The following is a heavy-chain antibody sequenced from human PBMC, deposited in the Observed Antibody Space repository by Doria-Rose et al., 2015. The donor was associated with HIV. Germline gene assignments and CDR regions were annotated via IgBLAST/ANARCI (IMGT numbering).Heavy chain of an antibody. CDR2: SLSDDER. D-gene: IGHD6-13*01. V-gene: IGHV2-26*01. Sequence: SGPVLVKPTETLALTCTVSGVSLSSPGMGVSWIRQPPGKALEWLAHSLSDDERSYKTSLKSRLTISRCTSKRQVVLTMTDMDSVDTATYYCARIRSSRWYHKYYFDFWGQGTLVIVSA. CDR1: GVSLSSPGMG. J-gene: IGHJ4*02. CDR3: ARIRSSRWYHKYYFDF.